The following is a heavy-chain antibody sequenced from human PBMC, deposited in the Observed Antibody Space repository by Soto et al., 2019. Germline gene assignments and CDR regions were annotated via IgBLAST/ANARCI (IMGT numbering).Heavy chain of an antibody. CDR1: GFSFSTYA. Sequence: VQLLESGGGLVQPGGSLRLSCAASGFSFSTYAMNWVRQAPGGGLEWVAVITGNKGLIKYADSVKGPFTISRDHSQKLLYLQMSSLRAEDTAMYYCTKDRALDGVYPFDFWGQGTLVTVSS. J-gene: IGHJ4*02. CDR2: ITGNKGLI. CDR3: TKDRALDGVYPFDF. V-gene: IGHV3-23*01. D-gene: IGHD2-8*01.